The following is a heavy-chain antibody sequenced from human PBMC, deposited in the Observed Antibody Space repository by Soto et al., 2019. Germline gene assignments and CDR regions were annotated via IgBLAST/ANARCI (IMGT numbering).Heavy chain of an antibody. CDR3: ARDTSGTLAASGGLDY. CDR2: IWYDGSNK. Sequence: QVQLVESGGGVVQPGRSLRLSCAASGFIFSTYGMHWVREAPGQGLEWVAVIWYDGSNKYYADSVKGRLTVARDNSKNTLYLKMNSLRAEDTAVYYCARDTSGTLAASGGLDYWGQGTLVTVSS. V-gene: IGHV3-33*01. J-gene: IGHJ4*02. CDR1: GFIFSTYG. D-gene: IGHD6-13*01.